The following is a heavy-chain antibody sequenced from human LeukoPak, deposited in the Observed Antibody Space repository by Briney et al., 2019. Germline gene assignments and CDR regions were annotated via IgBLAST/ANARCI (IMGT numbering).Heavy chain of an antibody. CDR3: ARTDLSIAAAGIDY. CDR1: GFTFSSYA. Sequence: GGSLRLSCGAPGFTFSSYAMSWVRQAPGKGLAWVSGISGTGVHTYYADAVKGRFTISRDNSKNTLYLQMNGLRAEDTAVYYCARTDLSIAAAGIDYWGQGTLVTVSS. V-gene: IGHV3-23*01. J-gene: IGHJ4*02. D-gene: IGHD6-13*01. CDR2: ISGTGVHT.